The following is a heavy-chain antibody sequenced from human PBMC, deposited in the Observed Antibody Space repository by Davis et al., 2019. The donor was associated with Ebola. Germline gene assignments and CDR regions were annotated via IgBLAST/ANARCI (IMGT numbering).Heavy chain of an antibody. Sequence: PGGSLRLSCAASGFTFDDYAMHWVRQAPGKGLEWVSGISWNSGSIGYADSVKGRFTISRDNAKNSLYLQMNSLRAEDTALYYCAKGGTYGGNPREDYFDYWGQGTLVTVSS. V-gene: IGHV3-9*01. CDR2: ISWNSGSI. J-gene: IGHJ4*02. D-gene: IGHD4-23*01. CDR1: GFTFDDYA. CDR3: AKGGTYGGNPREDYFDY.